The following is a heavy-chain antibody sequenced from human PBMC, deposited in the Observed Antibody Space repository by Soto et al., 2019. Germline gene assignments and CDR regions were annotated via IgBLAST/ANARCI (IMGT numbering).Heavy chain of an antibody. D-gene: IGHD1-1*01. Sequence: SETLSLTCTVSGASINNYYWSWFRQPPGKGLEWIGYVYYSGTTNYNPSLKSRVTISVDTSKNQFFLKLNSVTAADTAVYYCARDGYNSRWGQGTLVTVSS. J-gene: IGHJ4*02. V-gene: IGHV4-59*01. CDR1: GASINNYY. CDR2: VYYSGTT. CDR3: ARDGYNSR.